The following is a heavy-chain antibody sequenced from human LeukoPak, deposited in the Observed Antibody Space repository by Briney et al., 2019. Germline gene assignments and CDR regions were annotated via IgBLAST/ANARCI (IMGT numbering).Heavy chain of an antibody. CDR2: IYTSGST. Sequence: SETLSLTCTVSGGSISSYYWSWVRQPAGKGLEWIGRIYTSGSTDYNPSLKSRVTMSVDTSKNQFSLKLSSVTAADTAVYYCARDIGGIVDTAMAFDYWGQGTLVTVSS. CDR3: ARDIGGIVDTAMAFDY. J-gene: IGHJ4*02. CDR1: GGSISSYY. V-gene: IGHV4-4*07. D-gene: IGHD5-18*01.